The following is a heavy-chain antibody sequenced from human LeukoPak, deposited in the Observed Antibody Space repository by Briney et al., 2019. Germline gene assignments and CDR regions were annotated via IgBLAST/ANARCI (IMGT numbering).Heavy chain of an antibody. CDR1: GYTFTGSY. V-gene: IGHV1-2*06. J-gene: IGHJ4*02. CDR3: ARAVVVVAAHFDY. CDR2: INLNSGGT. D-gene: IGHD2-15*01. Sequence: ASVKVSCKASGYTFTGSYMHWVRQAPGQGLEWMGRINLNSGGTNYAQKFQGRVTMTRDTSISTAYMELSRLRSDDTAVYFCARAVVVVAAHFDYWGQGTLVTVSS.